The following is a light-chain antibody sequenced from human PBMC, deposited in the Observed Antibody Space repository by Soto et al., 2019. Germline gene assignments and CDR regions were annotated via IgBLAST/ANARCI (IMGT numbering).Light chain of an antibody. CDR3: QQSYSTPPWT. CDR2: AAS. J-gene: IGKJ1*01. V-gene: IGKV1-39*01. Sequence: DIQMTQSPSTLSGSVGDRVTITCRASQTISSCLAWYQQKPGKAPKLLIYAASSLQSGVPSRFSGSGSGTDFTLTISSLQPEDFATYYCQQSYSTPPWTFGQGTKVDIK. CDR1: QTISSC.